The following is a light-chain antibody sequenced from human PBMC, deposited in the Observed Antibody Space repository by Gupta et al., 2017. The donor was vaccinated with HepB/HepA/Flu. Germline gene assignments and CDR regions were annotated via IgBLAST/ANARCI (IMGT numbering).Light chain of an antibody. CDR1: QSSSSY. CDR2: AAS. CDR3: QQSYSNPTS. V-gene: IGKV1-39*01. J-gene: IGKJ3*01. Sequence: IQMTTPPSSLSASVRDRVIITCRASQSSSSYLHWYQQKPGKAPKLLIYAASSLQSGVPSRFRGSGSGTDFTLTISSLQPEDFATYYCQQSYSNPTSFGHGTKVDIK.